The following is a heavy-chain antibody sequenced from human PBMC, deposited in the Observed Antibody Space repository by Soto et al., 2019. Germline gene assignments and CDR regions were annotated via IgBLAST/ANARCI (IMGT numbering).Heavy chain of an antibody. J-gene: IGHJ6*02. Sequence: LSLTCTVSGGSISSSSYYWGWIRQPPGKGLEWIGSIYYSGSTYYNPSLKSRVTISVDTSKNQFSLKLSSVTAADTAVYYCARRAELGEYGMDVWGQGTTVTVSS. D-gene: IGHD3-10*01. CDR1: GGSISSSSYY. CDR3: ARRAELGEYGMDV. V-gene: IGHV4-39*01. CDR2: IYYSGST.